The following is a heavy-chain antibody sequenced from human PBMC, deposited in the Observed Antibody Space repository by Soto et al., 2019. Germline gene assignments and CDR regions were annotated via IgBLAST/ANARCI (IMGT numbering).Heavy chain of an antibody. V-gene: IGHV1-69*13. CDR1: GGTFSSYA. J-gene: IGHJ4*02. Sequence: SVKVSCKASGGTFSSYAISWVRQAPGQGLEWMGGIIPIFGTANYAQKFQSRVTITADESTSTAYMELSSLRSEDTAVYYCASDRGMGATLRFDYWGQGTLVTVSS. CDR2: IIPIFGTA. D-gene: IGHD1-26*01. CDR3: ASDRGMGATLRFDY.